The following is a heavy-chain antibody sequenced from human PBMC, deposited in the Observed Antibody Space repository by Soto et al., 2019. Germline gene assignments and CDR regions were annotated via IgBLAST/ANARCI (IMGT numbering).Heavy chain of an antibody. CDR3: AKDHGSGLVRYYYYGMDV. V-gene: IGHV3-23*01. D-gene: IGHD3-10*01. CDR1: GFTFSSYA. CDR2: ISGSGGST. Sequence: PGGSLRLSCAASGFTFSSYAMSWVRQAPGKGLEWVSAISGSGGSTYYADSVKGRFTISRDNSKNTLYLQMNSLRAEDTAVYYCAKDHGSGLVRYYYYGMDVWGQGTKVTVSS. J-gene: IGHJ6*02.